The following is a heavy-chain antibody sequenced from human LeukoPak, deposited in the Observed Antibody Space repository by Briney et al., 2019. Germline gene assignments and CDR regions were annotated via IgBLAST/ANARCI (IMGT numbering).Heavy chain of an antibody. V-gene: IGHV3-21*01. D-gene: IGHD6-13*01. CDR2: NSSSSSYI. J-gene: IGHJ5*02. CDR1: GFTFSSYS. Sequence: GGSLRLTCAASGFTFSSYSMNWVRQAPGKGLEWVSSNSSSSSYIYYAASVKRRLTISRDYAKNSLYLQMNSLRAEDTAVYYCARDYCSSWYRRNWFDPWGQGTLVTVSS. CDR3: ARDYCSSWYRRNWFDP.